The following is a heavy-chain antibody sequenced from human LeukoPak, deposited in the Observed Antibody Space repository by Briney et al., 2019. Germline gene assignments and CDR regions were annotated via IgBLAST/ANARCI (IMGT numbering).Heavy chain of an antibody. D-gene: IGHD6-19*01. Sequence: GGSLRLSCTASGFTFGDYAMHWVRLAPGKGLEWVSGISWNSGNIDYADSVKGRFTISRDNAKNSLYLQMNSLRPEDTAFYYCAKGDSGSYYYHGMDVWGRGTTVTVSS. V-gene: IGHV3-9*01. CDR3: AKGDSGSYYYHGMDV. CDR1: GFTFGDYA. CDR2: ISWNSGNI. J-gene: IGHJ6*02.